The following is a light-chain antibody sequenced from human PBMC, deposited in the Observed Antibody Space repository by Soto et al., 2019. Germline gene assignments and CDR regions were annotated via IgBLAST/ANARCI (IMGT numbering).Light chain of an antibody. V-gene: IGLV2-23*01. CDR1: RRDVGSYNL. Sequence: QSVVAQPASPSGSPGQSITISCTGTRRDVGSYNLVSWYQQHPGKAPKLMIYEGSKRPSGVSNRFSGSKSGNTASLTISGLQAEDEADYYCCSYAGSSTLVFGGGTKVTVL. J-gene: IGLJ2*01. CDR3: CSYAGSSTLV. CDR2: EGS.